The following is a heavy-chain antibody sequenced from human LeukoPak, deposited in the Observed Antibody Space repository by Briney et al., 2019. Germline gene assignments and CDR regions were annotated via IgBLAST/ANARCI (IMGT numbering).Heavy chain of an antibody. J-gene: IGHJ5*02. CDR2: IYYSGST. Sequence: SETLSLTCTVSGGSISSYYWSWIRQPPGKGLEWIGYIYYSGSTNYNPSLKSRVTISVDTSKNQFSLKLSSVTAADTAVYYCARTEVYYYGSGSYRWFDPWGQGTLVTVSS. D-gene: IGHD3-10*01. CDR1: GGSISSYY. V-gene: IGHV4-59*01. CDR3: ARTEVYYYGSGSYRWFDP.